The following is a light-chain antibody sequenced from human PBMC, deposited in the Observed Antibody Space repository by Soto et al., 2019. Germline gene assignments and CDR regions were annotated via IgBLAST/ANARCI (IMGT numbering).Light chain of an antibody. CDR3: QQSYSTTQT. CDR2: DXS. Sequence: DIHMTQSPSSMSASLGARVTVTXRARQSISSYLNWYQQYPGXAPKXXXDDXSSLQRGVPSRLSGSGSGTDFTLTISSLQPEDFATYYCQQSYSTTQTFGQGTKVDI. J-gene: IGKJ1*01. CDR1: QSISSY. V-gene: IGKV1-39*01.